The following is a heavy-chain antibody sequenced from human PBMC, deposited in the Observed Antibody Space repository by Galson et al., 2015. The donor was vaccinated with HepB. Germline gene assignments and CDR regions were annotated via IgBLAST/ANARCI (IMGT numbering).Heavy chain of an antibody. J-gene: IGHJ3*02. CDR1: GFTFSSYW. CDR2: ISSSSSYI. Sequence: SLRLSCAASGFTFSSYWMNWVRQAPGKGLEWVSSISSSSSYIYYADSVKGRFTISRDNAKNSLYLQMNSLRAEDTAVYYCARDHYGGNSPWIKRKPLDAFDIWGQGTMVTVSS. V-gene: IGHV3-21*01. D-gene: IGHD4-23*01. CDR3: ARDHYGGNSPWIKRKPLDAFDI.